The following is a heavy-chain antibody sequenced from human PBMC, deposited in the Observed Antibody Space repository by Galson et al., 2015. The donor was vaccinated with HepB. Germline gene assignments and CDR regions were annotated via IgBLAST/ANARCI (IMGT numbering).Heavy chain of an antibody. D-gene: IGHD2-21*02. CDR2: IIPRFATA. Sequence: SVKVSCKASGDSFSKYFFTWVRQSPGQGLEWMGGIIPRFATANYAQRFQGRVTITADEYTTTVYMEMTSLRSDDTAVYYCARASSDTIVVVTPGAFDIWGQGTVVTVS. J-gene: IGHJ3*02. V-gene: IGHV1-69*13. CDR1: GDSFSKYF. CDR3: ARASSDTIVVVTPGAFDI.